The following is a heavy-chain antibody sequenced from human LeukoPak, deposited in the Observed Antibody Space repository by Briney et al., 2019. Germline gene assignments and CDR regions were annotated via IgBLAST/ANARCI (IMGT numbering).Heavy chain of an antibody. CDR3: ARAPAFKPGIAVAGTDC. V-gene: IGHV1-18*01. D-gene: IGHD6-19*01. Sequence: ASVKVSCKASGYTFTSYGISWVRQAPGQGLEWMGWISAHNGNTNYAQKLQGRVTMTTDTSTSTAYMELRSLRSDDTAVYYCARAPAFKPGIAVAGTDCWGQGTLVTVSS. CDR2: ISAHNGNT. J-gene: IGHJ4*02. CDR1: GYTFTSYG.